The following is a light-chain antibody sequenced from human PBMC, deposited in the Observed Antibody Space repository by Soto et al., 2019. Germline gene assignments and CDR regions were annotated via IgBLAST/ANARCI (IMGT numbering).Light chain of an antibody. Sequence: QSVLAQPASVSGSPGQSITISCTGTRSDVGAYNYVSWYQHHPGKAPKLMIYEVSNRPSGVSNRFSGSKSGSTASLTISGLQAEDEADYYCSSYSSSDTLYVFGSGTKVTVL. CDR2: EVS. CDR1: RSDVGAYNY. CDR3: SSYSSSDTLYV. J-gene: IGLJ1*01. V-gene: IGLV2-14*01.